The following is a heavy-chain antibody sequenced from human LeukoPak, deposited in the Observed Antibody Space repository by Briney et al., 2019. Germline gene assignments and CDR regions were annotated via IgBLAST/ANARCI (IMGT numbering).Heavy chain of an antibody. CDR2: INHSGST. Sequence: SETLSLTCAVYGGSFSGYYWSWIRQPPGKGLERIGEINHSGSTNYNPSLKSRVTISVDTSKNQFSLKLSSVTAADTAVYYCARAPNFIAALRFDYWGQGTLVTVSS. V-gene: IGHV4-34*01. J-gene: IGHJ4*02. CDR1: GGSFSGYY. D-gene: IGHD6-6*01. CDR3: ARAPNFIAALRFDY.